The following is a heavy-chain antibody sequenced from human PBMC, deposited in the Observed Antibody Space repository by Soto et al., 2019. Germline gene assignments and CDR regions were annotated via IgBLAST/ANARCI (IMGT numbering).Heavy chain of an antibody. J-gene: IGHJ6*02. V-gene: IGHV3-20*04. Sequence: GVLRLSCAASGFTFEDYGMSWVRQAQGKGLEWVSGINWNGGSTGYADSVKGRFTISRDNAKNSLYLQMNSLRAEDTALYYCARGAAADPYYYYGMDVWGQGSTVIVSS. D-gene: IGHD6-13*01. CDR1: GFTFEDYG. CDR3: ARGAAADPYYYYGMDV. CDR2: INWNGGST.